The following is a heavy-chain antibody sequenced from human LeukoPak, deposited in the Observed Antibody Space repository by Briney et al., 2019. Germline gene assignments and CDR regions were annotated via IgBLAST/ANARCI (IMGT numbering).Heavy chain of an antibody. CDR1: GGSFSGHY. D-gene: IGHD1-14*01. Sequence: SETLSLTCAVYGGSFSGHYWSWIRQPPGKGLEWIGEINHSGSTNYNPSLKSRVTISVDTSKNQFSLKLSSVTAADTAVYYCAGMRITTPTVRTLDYWGQGTLVTVSS. V-gene: IGHV4-34*01. CDR3: AGMRITTPTVRTLDY. J-gene: IGHJ4*02. CDR2: INHSGST.